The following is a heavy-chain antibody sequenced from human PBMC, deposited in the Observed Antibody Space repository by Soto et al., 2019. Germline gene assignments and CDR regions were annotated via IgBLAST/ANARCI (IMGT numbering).Heavy chain of an antibody. D-gene: IGHD4-4*01. Sequence: GGSLRLSCAASGFTFSSYWMHWVRQAPGKGLVWVSRINSDGSSTSYADSVKGRFTISRDNTKNTLYLQMNSLRAEDTAVYYCARDQPDDYSNLYYYYYMDYWGKGTTVTVSS. V-gene: IGHV3-74*01. CDR1: GFTFSSYW. J-gene: IGHJ6*03. CDR2: INSDGSST. CDR3: ARDQPDDYSNLYYYYYMDY.